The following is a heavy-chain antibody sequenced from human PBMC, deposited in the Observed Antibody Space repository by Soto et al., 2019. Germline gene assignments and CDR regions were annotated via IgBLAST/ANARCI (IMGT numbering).Heavy chain of an antibody. CDR3: ARVGYDFWSGYYYYYGMDV. CDR2: MNPNSGNT. CDR1: GYTFTSYD. Sequence: ASVKVSCKASGYTFTSYDINWVRQATGQGLEWMGWMNPNSGNTGYAQKFQGRVTMTRNTSMSTAYMELSSLRSEDTAVYYCARVGYDFWSGYYYYYGMDVWGQGTTVTVSS. D-gene: IGHD3-3*01. V-gene: IGHV1-8*01. J-gene: IGHJ6*02.